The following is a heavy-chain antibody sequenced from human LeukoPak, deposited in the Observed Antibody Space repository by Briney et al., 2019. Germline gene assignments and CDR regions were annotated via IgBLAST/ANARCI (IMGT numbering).Heavy chain of an antibody. CDR3: AKRDSSGYYYFDY. J-gene: IGHJ4*02. D-gene: IGHD3-22*01. CDR1: GFTFSNYA. V-gene: IGHV3-23*01. CDR2: IINSGGGT. Sequence: GGSLRVSCAASGFTFSNYAISWVRQAPGKGLEWVSTIINSGGGTYYADSVKRRFTISRDNSKNTLYLQMNSLRAEDTAVYSCAKRDSSGYYYFDYWGQGTLVTVSS.